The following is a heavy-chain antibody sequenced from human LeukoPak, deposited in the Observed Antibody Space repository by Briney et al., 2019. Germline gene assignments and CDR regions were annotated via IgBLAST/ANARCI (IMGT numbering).Heavy chain of an antibody. CDR2: IRYDGSNK. CDR3: ALIGRGGYVYEDY. D-gene: IGHD5-12*01. V-gene: IGHV3-30*02. CDR1: GFTFSSYG. J-gene: IGHJ4*02. Sequence: GGSLRLSCAASGFTFSSYGMHWVRRAPGKGLEWVAFIRYDGSNKYYADSVKGRFTISRDNSKNTLYLQMNSLRAEDTAVYYCALIGRGGYVYEDYWGQGTLVTVSS.